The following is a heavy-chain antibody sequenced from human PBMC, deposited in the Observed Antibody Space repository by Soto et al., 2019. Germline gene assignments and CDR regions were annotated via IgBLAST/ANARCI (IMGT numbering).Heavy chain of an antibody. CDR3: ARVSRELRNYYYYGMDV. J-gene: IGHJ6*02. CDR1: GGSFSGYY. D-gene: IGHD1-7*01. V-gene: IGHV4-34*01. CDR2: INHSGST. Sequence: PSETLSLTCAVYGGSFSGYYWSWIRQPPGKGLEGIGEINHSGSTNYNPSLKSRVTISVDTSKNQFSLKLSSVTAADTAVYYCARVSRELRNYYYYGMDVWGQGTTVTVSS.